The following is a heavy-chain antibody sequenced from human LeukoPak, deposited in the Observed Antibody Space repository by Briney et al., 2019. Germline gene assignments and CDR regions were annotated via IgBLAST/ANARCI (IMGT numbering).Heavy chain of an antibody. CDR3: ARGGRYYGSGRLDY. J-gene: IGHJ4*02. CDR1: GGSFSGYY. Sequence: SETLSLTCAVYGGSFSGYYWSWIRQPPGKGLEWIGEINHSGSTNYNPSLKSRVTISVDTSKNQFSLKLSSVTAADTAVYYGARGGRYYGSGRLDYWGQGTLVTVSS. V-gene: IGHV4-34*01. D-gene: IGHD3-10*01. CDR2: INHSGST.